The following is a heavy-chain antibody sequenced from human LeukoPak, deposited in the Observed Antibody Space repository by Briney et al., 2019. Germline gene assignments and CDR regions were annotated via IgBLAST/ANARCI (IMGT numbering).Heavy chain of an antibody. Sequence: PSQTLSLTCTVSGGSISSGNYYWSWIRQPAGKGLEWIGRIYSSGSTNYNPSLKSRVTISVDTSKNQFSLKLSSVTAADTAVYYCARVKVVVIDWGQGTLVTVSS. CDR1: GGSISSGNYY. J-gene: IGHJ4*02. V-gene: IGHV4-61*02. CDR2: IYSSGST. D-gene: IGHD3-22*01. CDR3: ARVKVVVID.